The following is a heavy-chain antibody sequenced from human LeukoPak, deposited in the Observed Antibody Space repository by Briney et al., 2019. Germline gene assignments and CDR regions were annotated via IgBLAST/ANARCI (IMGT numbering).Heavy chain of an antibody. V-gene: IGHV4-38-2*02. CDR3: ARTDWGSPHY. CDR1: GYSISSGYY. CDR2: IYYSGST. D-gene: IGHD7-27*01. J-gene: IGHJ4*02. Sequence: SETLSLTCTVSGYSISSGYYWGWIRQPPGKGLEWIGYIYYSGSTYYNPSLKSRVTISVDTSENQFSLKLTSVTATDTAVYYCARTDWGSPHYWGQGTQVTVSS.